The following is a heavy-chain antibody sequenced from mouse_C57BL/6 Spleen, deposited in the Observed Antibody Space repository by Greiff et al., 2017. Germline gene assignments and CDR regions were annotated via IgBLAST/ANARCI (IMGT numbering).Heavy chain of an antibody. J-gene: IGHJ3*01. Sequence: EVQLQESGGGLVKPGGSLKLSCAASGFTFSSYAMSWVRQTPEKRLEWVATISDGGSYTYYPDNVKGRFTISRDNAKNNLYLQMSHLKSEDTAMYYCARDGDGSSLFAYWGQGTLVTVSA. D-gene: IGHD1-1*01. CDR2: ISDGGSYT. CDR1: GFTFSSYA. V-gene: IGHV5-4*01. CDR3: ARDGDGSSLFAY.